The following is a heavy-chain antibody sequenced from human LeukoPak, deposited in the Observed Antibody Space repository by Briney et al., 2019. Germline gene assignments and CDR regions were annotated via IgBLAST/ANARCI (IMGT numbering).Heavy chain of an antibody. CDR1: GFTFSNYW. D-gene: IGHD6-13*01. V-gene: IGHV3-7*01. Sequence: GGSLRLSCAASGFTFSNYWMSWVRQAPGKGLEWVANIKEDGSEKYYVDSVKGRFTISRDNARNSLYLQMSSLRAEDTAVYYCASGRQLGYWGQGTLVTVSS. J-gene: IGHJ4*02. CDR3: ASGRQLGY. CDR2: IKEDGSEK.